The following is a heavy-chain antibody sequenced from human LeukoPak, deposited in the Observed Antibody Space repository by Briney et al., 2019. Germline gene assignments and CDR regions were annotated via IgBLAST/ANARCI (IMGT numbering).Heavy chain of an antibody. V-gene: IGHV3-30*02. Sequence: GGSLRLSCAASGFTFSSYGMHWVRQAPGKGLEWVAFIRYDGSNKYYADSVKGRFTISRDNSKNTLYLQMNSLRAEDTAVYYCAKVGLTVTTILDYFDYWGQGTLVTVSS. CDR1: GFTFSSYG. J-gene: IGHJ4*02. CDR2: IRYDGSNK. D-gene: IGHD4-11*01. CDR3: AKVGLTVTTILDYFDY.